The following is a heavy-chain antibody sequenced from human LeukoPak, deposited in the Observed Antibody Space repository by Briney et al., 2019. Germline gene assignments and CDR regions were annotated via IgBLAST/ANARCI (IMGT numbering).Heavy chain of an antibody. D-gene: IGHD2-2*01. V-gene: IGHV3-23*01. J-gene: IGHJ6*02. CDR2: ISGSGGST. Sequence: AGGSLRLSCAVSGFTFSNYAMSWVRQAPGKGLEWVSAISGSGGSTYYADSVKGRFTISRDNSKNTLYLQMNSLRAEDMAVYYCAKKESRYCSSTSCLIGMDVWGQGTTVTVSS. CDR3: AKKESRYCSSTSCLIGMDV. CDR1: GFTFSNYA.